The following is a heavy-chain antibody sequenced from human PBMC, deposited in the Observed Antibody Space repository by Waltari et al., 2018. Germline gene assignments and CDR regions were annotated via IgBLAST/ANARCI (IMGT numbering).Heavy chain of an antibody. CDR2: IHYTGST. CDR3: ARGGGGDWEWFDP. V-gene: IGHV4-59*01. J-gene: IGHJ5*02. CDR1: GGSISGFY. D-gene: IGHD2-21*02. Sequence: QVQLQESGPSLLKPSETLSLICTVSGGSISGFYWSWVRQPPGKGLDWIGYIHYTGSTNFNPYLKSRVTMPVDTSKNQFSLKLSSVTAADTAFYYCARGGGGDWEWFDPWGQGTLVTVSS.